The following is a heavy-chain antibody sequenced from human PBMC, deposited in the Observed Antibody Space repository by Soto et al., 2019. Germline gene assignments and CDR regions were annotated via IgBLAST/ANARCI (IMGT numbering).Heavy chain of an antibody. V-gene: IGHV4-31*03. D-gene: IGHD5-18*01. J-gene: IGHJ4*02. Sequence: SSETLSLTCTVSGGSISSGAYYWSWIRQHPGRGLEWIGDIYYSGSTNYKPSLKSRVTISLDTSKNQFSLKLTSVTAADTAVYYCARDAGIQRSFDYWGQGTLVTVSS. CDR2: IYYSGST. CDR1: GGSISSGAYY. CDR3: ARDAGIQRSFDY.